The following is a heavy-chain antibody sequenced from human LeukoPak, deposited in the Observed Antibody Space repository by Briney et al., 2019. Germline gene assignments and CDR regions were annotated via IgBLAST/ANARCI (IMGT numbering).Heavy chain of an antibody. CDR3: AGDKGYNRFDP. J-gene: IGHJ5*02. CDR2: INKDGSAK. CDR1: GFTFSSMG. V-gene: IGHV3-7*04. Sequence: GGSLRLSCAASGFTFSSMGMSWVRQAPGKGLEWVANINKDGSAKTHVDSVKGRFTISRDNAKNSLYLQMNSLRAEDTAVYYCAGDKGYNRFDPLGQGTLVTVSS.